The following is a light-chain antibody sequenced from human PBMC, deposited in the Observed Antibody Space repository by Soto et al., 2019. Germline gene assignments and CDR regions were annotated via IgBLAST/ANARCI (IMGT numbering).Light chain of an antibody. J-gene: IGKJ4*01. CDR1: QSISTS. V-gene: IGKV1-5*03. Sequence: DIQMTQSPSTRSASVGDRVTMTCRASQSISTSLAWYQQKPGKAPKLLIYRASALQSGVPSRFSGRGSGTEFTLTIDSLQPDDFATFYCQQYSTYPLTFGGGTRVDIQ. CDR3: QQYSTYPLT. CDR2: RAS.